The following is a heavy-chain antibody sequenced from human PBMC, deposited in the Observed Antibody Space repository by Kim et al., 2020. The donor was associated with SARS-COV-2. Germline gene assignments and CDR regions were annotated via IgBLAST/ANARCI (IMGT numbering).Heavy chain of an antibody. V-gene: IGHV4-34*01. Sequence: SETLSLTCAVYGGSFSGYYWSWIRQPPGKGLEWIGEINHSGSTNYNPSLKSRVTISVDTSKNQFSLKLSSVTAADTAVYYCARANILPDSGYGGWGQGTLVTVSS. D-gene: IGHD5-12*01. CDR2: INHSGST. J-gene: IGHJ4*02. CDR3: ARANILPDSGYGG. CDR1: GGSFSGYY.